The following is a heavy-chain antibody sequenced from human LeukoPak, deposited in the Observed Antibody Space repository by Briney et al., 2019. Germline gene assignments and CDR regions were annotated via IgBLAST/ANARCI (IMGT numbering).Heavy chain of an antibody. J-gene: IGHJ4*02. CDR1: GYTLTELS. Sequence: ASVKVSCKVSGYTLTELSMHWVRQAPGKGLEWMGGFDPEDGETIYAQKFQGRVTMTTDTSTSTAYMELRSLRSDDTAVYYCARISPTNLLDYWGQGTLVTVSS. CDR3: ARISPTNLLDY. CDR2: FDPEDGET. D-gene: IGHD2-15*01. V-gene: IGHV1-24*01.